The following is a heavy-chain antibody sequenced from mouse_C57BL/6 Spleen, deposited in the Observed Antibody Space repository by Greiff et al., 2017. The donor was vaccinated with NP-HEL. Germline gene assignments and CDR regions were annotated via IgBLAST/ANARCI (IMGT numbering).Heavy chain of an antibody. Sequence: EVQLQQSGAELVRPGAPVKLSCTASGFNIKDDYMHWVKQRPEQGLEWIGWIDPENGDTEYASKFQGKATITADTSSNTASLQLSSLTSEDNAVYYCTPRSTMVTTGFAYWGQGTLVTVSA. CDR2: IDPENGDT. CDR3: TPRSTMVTTGFAY. D-gene: IGHD2-2*01. J-gene: IGHJ3*01. CDR1: GFNIKDDY. V-gene: IGHV14-4*01.